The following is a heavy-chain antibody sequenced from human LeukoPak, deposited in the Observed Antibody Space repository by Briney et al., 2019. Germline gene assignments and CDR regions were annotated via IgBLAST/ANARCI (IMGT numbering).Heavy chain of an antibody. CDR1: GYTFTSYA. CDR3: ARAPRQNYDFDAKVDY. CDR2: INTNTGNP. D-gene: IGHD3-3*01. Sequence: ASVKVSCKASGYTFTSYAMNWVRQAPGQGLEWMGWINTNTGNPTYAQGFTGRFVFSLDTSVSTAYLQISSLKAEDTAVYYCARAPRQNYDFDAKVDYWGQGTLVTVSS. J-gene: IGHJ4*02. V-gene: IGHV7-4-1*02.